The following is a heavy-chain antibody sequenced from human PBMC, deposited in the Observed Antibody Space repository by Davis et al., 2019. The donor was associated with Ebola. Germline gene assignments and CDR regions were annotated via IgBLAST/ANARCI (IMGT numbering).Heavy chain of an antibody. V-gene: IGHV3-23*01. CDR3: AKQYSSSSGGYYFDY. D-gene: IGHD6-6*01. J-gene: IGHJ4*02. CDR1: GFIFSSYT. CDR2: ISGSGGST. Sequence: GGSLRLSCAASGFIFSSYTMNWVRQAPGKGLEWVSAISGSGGSTYYADSVKGRFTISRDNSKNTLYLQMNSLRAEDTAVYYCAKQYSSSSGGYYFDYWGQGTLVTVSS.